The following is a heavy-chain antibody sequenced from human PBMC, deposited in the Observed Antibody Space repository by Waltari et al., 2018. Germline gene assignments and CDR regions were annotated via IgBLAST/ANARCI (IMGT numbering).Heavy chain of an antibody. J-gene: IGHJ4*02. CDR2: FGAEDGET. CDR3: ATEVEMSASGQLDY. CDR1: GYTLIEFS. D-gene: IGHD1-1*01. Sequence: QVQLVQSGAEVKKTGASVKVSCKVSGYTLIEFSMHWVRLAPGKGLEWMGGFGAEDGETIYARVFRGRVTMTLDTSTTTGYMELTILRSEDTAVYYCATEVEMSASGQLDYWGQGTLVTVAS. V-gene: IGHV1-24*01.